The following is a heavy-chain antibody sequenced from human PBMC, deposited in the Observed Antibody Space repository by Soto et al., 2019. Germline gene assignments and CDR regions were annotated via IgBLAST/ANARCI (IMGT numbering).Heavy chain of an antibody. J-gene: IGHJ4*02. Sequence: PSETLSLTCTVSGGSISSYYWSWIRQPPGKGLEWIGYIYYSGSTNYNPSLKSRVTISVDTSKNQFSLKLSSVTAADTAVYYCARHLRHYYYDSSSFYFDYWGQGTLVTVSS. V-gene: IGHV4-59*08. CDR3: ARHLRHYYYDSSSFYFDY. CDR2: IYYSGST. CDR1: GGSISSYY. D-gene: IGHD3-22*01.